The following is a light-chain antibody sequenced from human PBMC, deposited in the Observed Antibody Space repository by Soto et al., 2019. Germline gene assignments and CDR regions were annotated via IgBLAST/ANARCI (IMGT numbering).Light chain of an antibody. CDR3: QSYDISLSVV. V-gene: IGLV1-40*01. Sequence: QSVLTQPPSVSGAPGQRVTISCTGSSSNIGAGYGVHWYQLLPGTAPKLLIYGNSNRPSGVPDRFSGSKSGTSASLAITGLQAEDEADYYCQSYDISLSVVFGGGTQLSVL. CDR2: GNS. CDR1: SSNIGAGYG. J-gene: IGLJ2*01.